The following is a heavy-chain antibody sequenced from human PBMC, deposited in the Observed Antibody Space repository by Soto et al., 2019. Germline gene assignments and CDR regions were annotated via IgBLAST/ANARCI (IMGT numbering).Heavy chain of an antibody. V-gene: IGHV5-51*01. J-gene: IGHJ3*02. D-gene: IGHD3-3*01. CDR1: GYSFTTYW. CDR2: IFPGDSDT. CDR3: ARARVSTPRLEDPFDI. Sequence: GESLKISFKGSGYSFTTYWLAWVRQMPGKGLEYMGIIFPGDSDTRYSPSFQGQVTISADKSISTAYLQWTSLKASDTAIYYCARARVSTPRLEDPFDIWGQGTMVTVSS.